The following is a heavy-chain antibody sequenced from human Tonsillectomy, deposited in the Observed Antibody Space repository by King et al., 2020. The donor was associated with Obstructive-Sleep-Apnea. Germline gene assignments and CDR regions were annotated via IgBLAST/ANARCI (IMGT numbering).Heavy chain of an antibody. J-gene: IGHJ5*02. Sequence: VQLQESGPGLVKPSETLSLTCTVSGGSISSYYWSWIRQPPGKGLEWIGYIYYSGSTNYNPSLKSRVTISVDTSKNQLSLNLGSVTAAATAVYYCARGLGSYYDSRVWFDPWGQGTLVTVSS. D-gene: IGHD3-22*01. V-gene: IGHV4-59*01. CDR3: ARGLGSYYDSRVWFDP. CDR1: GGSISSYY. CDR2: IYYSGST.